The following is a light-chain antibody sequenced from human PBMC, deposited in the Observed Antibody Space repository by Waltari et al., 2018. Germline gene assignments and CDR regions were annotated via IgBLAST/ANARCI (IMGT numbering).Light chain of an antibody. V-gene: IGLV2-8*01. Sequence: QSALTQPPSASGSPGQSVTIPCTGTSRYAGGYNYVPWYQQHPGKAPKLLIYEVIQRPAGVPDHFSGSKSGNTASLTVSGLQAEDEADYFCSSYGGSNNVVFGGGTTLTVL. CDR1: SRYAGGYNY. J-gene: IGLJ2*01. CDR2: EVI. CDR3: SSYGGSNNVV.